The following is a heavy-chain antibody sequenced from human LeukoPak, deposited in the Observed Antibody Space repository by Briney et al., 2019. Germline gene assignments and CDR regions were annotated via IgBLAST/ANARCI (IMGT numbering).Heavy chain of an antibody. CDR1: GGSISSGSYY. J-gene: IGHJ4*02. Sequence: PSQTLSLTCTVSGGSISSGSYYWSWIRQPAGKGLEWIGRIYTSGSTNYNPSLKSRVTISVDTSKNQFSLKLSSVTAADTAVYYCARDRERSAGYYYGYFDYWGQGTLVTVSS. D-gene: IGHD3-22*01. V-gene: IGHV4-61*02. CDR2: IYTSGST. CDR3: ARDRERSAGYYYGYFDY.